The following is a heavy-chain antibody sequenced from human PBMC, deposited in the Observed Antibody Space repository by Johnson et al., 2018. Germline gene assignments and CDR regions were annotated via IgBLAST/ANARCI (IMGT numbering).Heavy chain of an antibody. CDR3: ANYRGDDAEYFQN. Sequence: QVQLQESGPGLVQPSQTLSLTCTVSGVSINSVKYYWSWLRQTPGKGLEWIGYIYYTGSTYYNPSLQSRVSISLNPSENQVSLQMASATAADTAVYYCANYRGDDAEYFQNWGQGTLVAVSS. D-gene: IGHD4-17*01. CDR2: IYYTGST. V-gene: IGHV4-30-4*01. J-gene: IGHJ1*01. CDR1: GVSINSVKYY.